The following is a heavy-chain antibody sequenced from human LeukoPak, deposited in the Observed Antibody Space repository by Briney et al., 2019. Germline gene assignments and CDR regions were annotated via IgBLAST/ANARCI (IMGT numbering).Heavy chain of an antibody. Sequence: SETLSLTCTVSGGSISSYYWSWIRQPAGKGLEWIGRIYTSGSTNYNPSLKSRVTMSVDTSKNQFSLKLSSVTAADTAVYYCAKNRGAGSHYYYHMNVWGKGTTVTVSS. CDR2: IYTSGST. J-gene: IGHJ6*03. CDR3: AKNRGAGSHYYYHMNV. V-gene: IGHV4-4*07. D-gene: IGHD1-26*01. CDR1: GGSISSYY.